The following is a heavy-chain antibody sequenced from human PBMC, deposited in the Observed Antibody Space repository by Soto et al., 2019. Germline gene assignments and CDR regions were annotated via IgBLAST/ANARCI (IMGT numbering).Heavy chain of an antibody. Sequence: GGSLRLSCAASGFTFSSYWMSWVRQAPGKGLEWVANIKQDGSEKYYVDSVKGRFTISRDNAKNLLFLQMNSLRAGDSVVYYCASLRTDSSGYYDWFDPWGQGTLVTVSS. CDR2: IKQDGSEK. CDR1: GFTFSSYW. V-gene: IGHV3-7*01. J-gene: IGHJ5*02. CDR3: ASLRTDSSGYYDWFDP. D-gene: IGHD3-22*01.